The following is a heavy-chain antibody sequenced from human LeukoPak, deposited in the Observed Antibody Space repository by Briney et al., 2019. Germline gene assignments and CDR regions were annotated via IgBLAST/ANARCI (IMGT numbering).Heavy chain of an antibody. Sequence: GGPLRLSCAASGFTFSSYAMSWVRQAPGKGLEWVSAISGSGGSTYYADSVKGRFTISRDNSKNTLYLQMNSLRAEDTAVYYCAREGGDSSSWSLDYWGQGTLVTVSS. CDR1: GFTFSSYA. CDR2: ISGSGGST. V-gene: IGHV3-23*01. J-gene: IGHJ4*02. CDR3: AREGGDSSSWSLDY. D-gene: IGHD6-13*01.